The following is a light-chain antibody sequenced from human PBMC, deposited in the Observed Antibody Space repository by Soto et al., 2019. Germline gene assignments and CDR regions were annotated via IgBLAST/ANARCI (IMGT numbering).Light chain of an antibody. V-gene: IGLV6-57*04. Sequence: NFMLTQPHSVSESPGKTVTISCTRSRGRIASNYVQWYQQRPGSAPTTVIYEDNQRPSGVPDRFSGSIDSSSNSASLTISGLKTEDEADYYCQSYDSSNVVFGGGTKVTVL. J-gene: IGLJ2*01. CDR3: QSYDSSNVV. CDR1: RGRIASNY. CDR2: EDN.